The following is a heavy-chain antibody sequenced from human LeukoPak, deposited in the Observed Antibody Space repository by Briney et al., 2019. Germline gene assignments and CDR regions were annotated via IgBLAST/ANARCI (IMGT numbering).Heavy chain of an antibody. CDR1: EFTFSSYA. Sequence: GGSLRLSCAASEFTFSSYAMHWVRQAPGKGLEWVSSISSSSSYIYYADSVKGRFTISRDNAKNSLYLQMNSLRAEDTAVYYCARMGIAVADAFDIWGQGTMVTVSS. CDR2: ISSSSSYI. CDR3: ARMGIAVADAFDI. D-gene: IGHD6-19*01. J-gene: IGHJ3*02. V-gene: IGHV3-21*01.